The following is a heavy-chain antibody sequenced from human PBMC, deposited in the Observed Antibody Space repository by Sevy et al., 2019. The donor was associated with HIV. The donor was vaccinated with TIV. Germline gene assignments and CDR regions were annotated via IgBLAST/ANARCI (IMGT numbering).Heavy chain of an antibody. Sequence: GGSLRLSCAASGFTFSSYGMHWVRQAPGKGLEWVAVISYDGSNKYYADSVKGRFTISRDNSKNTLYLQMNSLRAEDTAVYYWAKDFTTPGYSSVGFDYWGQGTLVTVSS. D-gene: IGHD6-19*01. V-gene: IGHV3-30*18. CDR3: AKDFTTPGYSSVGFDY. CDR1: GFTFSSYG. J-gene: IGHJ4*02. CDR2: ISYDGSNK.